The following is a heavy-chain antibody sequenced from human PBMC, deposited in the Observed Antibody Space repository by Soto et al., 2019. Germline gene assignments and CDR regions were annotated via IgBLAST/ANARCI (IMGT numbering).Heavy chain of an antibody. CDR1: GGSVTSGGYY. D-gene: IGHD3-3*01. J-gene: IGHJ4*02. CDR3: ARGVRSTIFGVATRFDY. V-gene: IGHV4-31*03. CDR2: IYSSGDT. Sequence: SETLSLTCTVSGGSVTSGGYYWSWIRHCPGKGLEWIGYIYSSGDTNYNPSLNSRVAMSVDTSKNQFSLQLTSVTAADTAVYYCARGVRSTIFGVATRFDYWGQGTLVTVSS.